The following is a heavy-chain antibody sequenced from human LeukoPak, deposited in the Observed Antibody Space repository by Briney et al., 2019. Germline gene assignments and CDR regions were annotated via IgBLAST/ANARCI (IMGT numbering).Heavy chain of an antibody. CDR3: ARVYSYGDSFDY. J-gene: IGHJ4*02. D-gene: IGHD5-18*01. Sequence: ASVKVSCKASGYTFTGYYMHWVRQAPGQGLEWMGWINPNSGGTNYAQKFQGRVTMTRDTSISTAYMELSRLRSDDTAVYYCARVYSYGDSFDYWGQGTLVTVSS. V-gene: IGHV1-2*02. CDR2: INPNSGGT. CDR1: GYTFTGYY.